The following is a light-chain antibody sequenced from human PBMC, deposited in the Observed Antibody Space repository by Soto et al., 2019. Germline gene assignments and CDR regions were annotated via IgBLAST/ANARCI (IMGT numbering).Light chain of an antibody. CDR3: ISYTSISTLI. CDR2: DVS. Sequence: QSALTQPASVSGSPGLSITISCTGTSSDVGGYNYVSWYQQHPGRAPKLIIYDVSNRPSGVSNRFSGSKSGNTASLTISGLQAEDEADYYCISYTSISTLIFGGGTKLTVL. J-gene: IGLJ2*01. V-gene: IGLV2-14*03. CDR1: SSDVGGYNY.